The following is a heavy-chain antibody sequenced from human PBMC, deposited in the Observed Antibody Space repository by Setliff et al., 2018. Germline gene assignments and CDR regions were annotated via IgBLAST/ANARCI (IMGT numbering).Heavy chain of an antibody. V-gene: IGHV3-48*01. CDR3: TRGTFSDFWSGDYYDY. CDR1: GITLRTYS. J-gene: IGHJ4*02. CDR2: ISSDSRTT. D-gene: IGHD3-3*01. Sequence: PGGSLRLSCAASGITLRTYSLNWVRQAPGRGLEWISFISSDSRTTYSADSVKGRFTISRDNDKNILDLQMNSLRAEDSAMYYCTRGTFSDFWSGDYYDYWGQGTLVTVSS.